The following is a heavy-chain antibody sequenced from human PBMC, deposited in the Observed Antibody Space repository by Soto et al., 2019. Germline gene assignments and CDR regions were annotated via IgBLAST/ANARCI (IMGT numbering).Heavy chain of an antibody. CDR3: ARGWWPSFDF. CDR1: GGSISSSSYY. D-gene: IGHD2-15*01. J-gene: IGHJ4*02. CDR2: IYYSGST. V-gene: IGHV4-39*01. Sequence: SETLSLTCTVSGGSISSSSYYWGWIRQPPGKGLEWIGSIYYSGSTYYNPSLKSRVTISVDTSKNQFSLKLSSVTAADTAVYYCARGWWPSFDFWGRGTLVTVS.